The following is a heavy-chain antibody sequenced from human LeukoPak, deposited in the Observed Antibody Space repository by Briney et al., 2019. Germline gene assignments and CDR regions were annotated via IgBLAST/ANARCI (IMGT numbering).Heavy chain of an antibody. CDR1: GFTVSSNY. V-gene: IGHV3-53*01. CDR2: IYSGGNT. CDR3: AKDLVLRYFDWLSPYYYYYGMDV. D-gene: IGHD3-9*01. Sequence: GGSLRLSCAASGFTVSSNYMSWVRQAPGRGLEWVSVIYSGGNTYYADSVRGRFTISRDNTKNTLYLQMNNLRGEDTAVYYCAKDLVLRYFDWLSPYYYYYGMDVWGQGTTVTVSS. J-gene: IGHJ6*02.